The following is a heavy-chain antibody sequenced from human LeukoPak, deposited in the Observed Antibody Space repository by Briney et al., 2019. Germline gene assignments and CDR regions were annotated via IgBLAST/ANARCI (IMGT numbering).Heavy chain of an antibody. J-gene: IGHJ4*02. CDR1: GFTFNKYG. Sequence: GGSLRLSCAASGFTFNKYGLSWVRQAPGKGPELVAYISGSGGFTNYADLVKGRFTVSRDNDRNSLYLQMNDLRDDDTAVYYCARGQGAVTTVYWGQGTLVSVSS. D-gene: IGHD4-17*01. CDR3: ARGQGAVTTVY. V-gene: IGHV3-21*06. CDR2: ISGSGGFT.